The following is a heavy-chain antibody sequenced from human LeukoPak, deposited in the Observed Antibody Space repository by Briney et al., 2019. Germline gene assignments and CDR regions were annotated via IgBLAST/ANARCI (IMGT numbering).Heavy chain of an antibody. Sequence: PSETLSLTCTVSGGSINSYYWGWVRQPAGKGREWIGRIYPTGTTNYSPSFKSRLTMSLDTSKNQFSLKLRYVTAEDTAVYYCGRQGYTASYYFVDYWSQGTLVTVCS. CDR3: GRQGYTASYYFVDY. CDR1: GGSINSYY. CDR2: IYPTGTT. J-gene: IGHJ4*02. D-gene: IGHD3-10*01. V-gene: IGHV4-4*07.